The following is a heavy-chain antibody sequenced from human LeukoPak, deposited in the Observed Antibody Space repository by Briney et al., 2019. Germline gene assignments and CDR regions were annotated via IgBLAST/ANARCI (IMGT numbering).Heavy chain of an antibody. Sequence: GGSLKLSCASSGLTFSSYAMSWVRQAPGKGLEWVSGISGSGVNTFYADSVKGRFTISRDNAKNSLYLQMNSLSAEDTAVYYCAREYLAAVDYWGQGTLVTVSS. CDR3: AREYLAAVDY. CDR1: GLTFSSYA. CDR2: ISGSGVNT. V-gene: IGHV3-23*01. J-gene: IGHJ4*02. D-gene: IGHD6-13*01.